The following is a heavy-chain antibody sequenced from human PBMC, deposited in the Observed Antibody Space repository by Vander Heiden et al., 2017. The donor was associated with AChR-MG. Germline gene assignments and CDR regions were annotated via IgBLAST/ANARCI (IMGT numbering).Heavy chain of an antibody. CDR3: ARDTRWMITFGGVIDNVIFDY. CDR1: GGTFSSYA. Sequence: QVQLVQSGAEVKKPGSSVKVSCKASGGTFSSYAISWVRQAPGQGLEWMGGIIPIFGTANYAQKFQGRVTITADESTSTAYMELSSLRSEDTAVYYCARDTRWMITFGGVIDNVIFDYWGQGTLVTVSS. V-gene: IGHV1-69*01. D-gene: IGHD3-16*02. CDR2: IIPIFGTA. J-gene: IGHJ4*02.